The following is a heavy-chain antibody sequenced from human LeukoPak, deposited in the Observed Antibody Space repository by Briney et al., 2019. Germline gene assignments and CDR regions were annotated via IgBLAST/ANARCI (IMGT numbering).Heavy chain of an antibody. CDR1: GYTFTSYD. Sequence: ASVKVSCKASGYTFTSYDINWVRQATGQGLEWMGWMNPNSGNTGYAQKFQGRVTMTRDTSTSTVYMELSSLRSEDTAVYYCAGDWNYYDSSGYGRNYYYMDVWGKGTTVTVSS. J-gene: IGHJ6*03. D-gene: IGHD3-22*01. CDR3: AGDWNYYDSSGYGRNYYYMDV. CDR2: MNPNSGNT. V-gene: IGHV1-8*02.